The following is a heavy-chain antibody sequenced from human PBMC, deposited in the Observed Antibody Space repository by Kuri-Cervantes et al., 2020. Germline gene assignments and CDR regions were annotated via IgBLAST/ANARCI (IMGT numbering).Heavy chain of an antibody. D-gene: IGHD2-2*01. CDR2: ISYDGSNK. J-gene: IGHJ6*02. CDR1: GFTFSSYA. Sequence: GESLKISCTASGFTFSSYAMHWVRQAPGKGLEWVAVISYDGSNKYYADSVKGRFTISRDNSKNTLYLQMNSLRAEDTAVYYCAKVLAPKYCSSTSCSYYYYYGMDVWGQGTTVTVSS. V-gene: IGHV3-30*04. CDR3: AKVLAPKYCSSTSCSYYYYYGMDV.